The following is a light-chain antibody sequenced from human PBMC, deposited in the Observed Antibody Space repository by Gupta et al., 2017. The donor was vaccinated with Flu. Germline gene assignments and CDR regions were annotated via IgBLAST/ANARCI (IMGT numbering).Light chain of an antibody. J-gene: IGKJ4*01. CDR3: QQYVTSRGT. V-gene: IGKV3-20*01. CDR2: GAS. CDR1: ETVFSNY. Sequence: GTLSLSPGERATLSCRASETVFSNYLAWYQQKPGQAPRLLIYGASTRATGVPDRFSGSGSGTDFSLTISRLETEDFAVYYCQQYVTSRGTFGGGTKVEI.